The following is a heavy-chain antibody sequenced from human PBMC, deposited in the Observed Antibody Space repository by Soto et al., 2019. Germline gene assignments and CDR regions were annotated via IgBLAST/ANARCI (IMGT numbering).Heavy chain of an antibody. J-gene: IGHJ5*02. V-gene: IGHV4-59*01. D-gene: IGHD3-9*01. Sequence: SETLSPTCTVSGGSISSYYWNWIRQPPGKGLEWIGYIYYSGSTKYNPSLKSRVTISVDTSKNQFSLKLSSVTAADTAVYYCARDRLANWFDPWGQGTLVTVSS. CDR1: GGSISSYY. CDR3: ARDRLANWFDP. CDR2: IYYSGST.